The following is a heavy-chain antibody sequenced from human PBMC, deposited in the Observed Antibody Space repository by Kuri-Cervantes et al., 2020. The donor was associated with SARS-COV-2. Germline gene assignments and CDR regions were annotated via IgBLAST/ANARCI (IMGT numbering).Heavy chain of an antibody. V-gene: IGHV3-49*04. CDR1: GFTFGDYA. CDR2: IRSKAYGGTT. J-gene: IGHJ6*03. Sequence: GESLKISCTASGFTFGDYAMSWVRQAPGKGLEWVGFIRSKAYGGTTEYAASVKGRFTISRDDSKSIAYLQMNSLKTEGTAVYYCTREGFPYYYYMDVWGKGTTVTVSS. CDR3: TREGFPYYYYMDV. D-gene: IGHD3-3*01.